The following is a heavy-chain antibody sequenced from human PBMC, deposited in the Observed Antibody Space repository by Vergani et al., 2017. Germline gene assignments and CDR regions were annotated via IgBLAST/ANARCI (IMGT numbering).Heavy chain of an antibody. CDR3: ARMIDYYDSSGYYYGYFDY. CDR1: GFTFSSYS. J-gene: IGHJ4*02. D-gene: IGHD3-22*01. Sequence: EVQLVESGGGLVQPGGSLRLSCAASGFTFSSYSMNWVRQAPGKGLEWVSYISSSSSTIYYADSVKGRFTISRDNAKNSLYLPMNSLRDEDTAVYYCARMIDYYDSSGYYYGYFDYWGQGTLVTVSS. CDR2: ISSSSSTI. V-gene: IGHV3-48*02.